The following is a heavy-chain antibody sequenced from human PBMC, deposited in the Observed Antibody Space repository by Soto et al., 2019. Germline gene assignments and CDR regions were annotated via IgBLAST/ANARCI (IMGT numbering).Heavy chain of an antibody. CDR2: IADRGDF. J-gene: IGHJ4*02. CDR3: ARAGGYVDY. D-gene: IGHD1-1*01. Sequence: QLQLQESGPGLVKPSETLSLTCTVSGGPIRSSSHYWGWIRQSPGTGLDWIGSIADRGDFYYNPSLKRRVTISVDTSKNQFPLKLISVTGADSAIYYCARAGGYVDYWGQGTLVTLSS. CDR1: GGPIRSSSHY. V-gene: IGHV4-39*01.